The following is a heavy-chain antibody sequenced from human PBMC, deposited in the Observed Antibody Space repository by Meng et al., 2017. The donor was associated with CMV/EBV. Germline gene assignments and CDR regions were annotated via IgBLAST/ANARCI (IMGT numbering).Heavy chain of an antibody. D-gene: IGHD2-2*02. CDR2: IIPIFGTA. V-gene: IGHV1-69*05. CDR1: GGTFSSYA. Sequence: KVSCKASGGTFSSYAISWVRQAPGQGLEWMGGIIPIFGTANYAQKFQGRVTITTDESTSTAYMELSSLRSEDTAVYYCARGSGYCSSTSCYNYFQHWGQGTLVTVSS. J-gene: IGHJ1*01. CDR3: ARGSGYCSSTSCYNYFQH.